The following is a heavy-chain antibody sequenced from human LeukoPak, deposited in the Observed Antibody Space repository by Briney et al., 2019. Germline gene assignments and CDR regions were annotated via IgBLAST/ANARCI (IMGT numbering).Heavy chain of an antibody. V-gene: IGHV4-38-2*02. D-gene: IGHD2-2*01. J-gene: IGHJ4*02. CDR1: GYSISSGYH. CDR2: IYIGGTT. Sequence: SETLSLTCTVSGYSISSGYHWGWIRQPPGKGLEWIRSIYIGGTTFHNPSLKSRVTISLDTSKNQFSLGLSSVTAADTAVYHCARSGDKGYCSTTSCYGFDYWGQGILVTVSS. CDR3: ARSGDKGYCSTTSCYGFDY.